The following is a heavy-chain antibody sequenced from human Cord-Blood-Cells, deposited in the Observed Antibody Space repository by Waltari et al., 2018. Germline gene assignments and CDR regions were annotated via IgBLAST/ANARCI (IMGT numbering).Heavy chain of an antibody. CDR3: ARTSGWYAFDI. CDR1: GFTLSSYS. D-gene: IGHD6-19*01. J-gene: IGHJ3*02. V-gene: IGHV3-21*01. Sequence: EVLLVESGGGMVKPRWSLRPARAAPGFTLSSYSMNGVRQAPGKGLEWVSSVSSSSSYIYYADSVKCRFTISRDNAKNSLYLQMNSLRAEDTAVYYCARTSGWYAFDIWGQGTMVTVSS. CDR2: VSSSSSYI.